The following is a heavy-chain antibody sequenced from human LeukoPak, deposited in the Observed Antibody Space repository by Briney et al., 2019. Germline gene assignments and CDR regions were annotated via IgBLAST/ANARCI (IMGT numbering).Heavy chain of an antibody. V-gene: IGHV3-21*01. CDR1: GFTFSSYA. D-gene: IGHD5-12*01. CDR2: ISSSSSYI. Sequence: GGSLRLSCAASGFTFSSYAMSWVRQAPGKGLEWVSSISSSSSYIYYADSVKGRFTISRDNAKNSLYLQMNSLRAEDTAVYYCARDGDGGYVGYGAFDIWGQGTMVTVSS. CDR3: ARDGDGGYVGYGAFDI. J-gene: IGHJ3*02.